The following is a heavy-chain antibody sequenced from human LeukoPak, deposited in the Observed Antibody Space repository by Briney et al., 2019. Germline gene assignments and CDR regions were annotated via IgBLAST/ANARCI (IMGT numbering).Heavy chain of an antibody. Sequence: PGGSLRLSCAAPGFTFSSYWMTWVRQAPGKGLEWVANIKQDGSEKYSVDSLKGRFTISRDNAEKLLYLQMNSLRVEDTAVYYRARVGPPYYYYYMDVWGKGTTVTVSS. V-gene: IGHV3-7*01. J-gene: IGHJ6*03. CDR3: ARVGPPYYYYYMDV. CDR1: GFTFSSYW. CDR2: IKQDGSEK.